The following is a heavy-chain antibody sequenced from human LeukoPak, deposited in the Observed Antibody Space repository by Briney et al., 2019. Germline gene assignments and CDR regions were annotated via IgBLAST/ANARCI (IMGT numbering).Heavy chain of an antibody. V-gene: IGHV4-39*07. J-gene: IGHJ4*02. Sequence: PSETLSLTCTVSGGSITTTTYHWGWIRQSPGKGLEWIGSVHYSGSTYYNPSLKSRVSISLDTSKSQFSLKLHFAAAADTAFYHCATTHDSTRGGYDYWGLGTLVTVSS. D-gene: IGHD3-16*01. CDR3: ATTHDSTRGGYDY. CDR2: VHYSGST. CDR1: GGSITTTTYH.